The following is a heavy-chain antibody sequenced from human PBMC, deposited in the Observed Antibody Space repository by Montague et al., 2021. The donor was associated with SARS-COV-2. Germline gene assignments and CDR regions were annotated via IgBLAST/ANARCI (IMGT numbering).Heavy chain of an antibody. D-gene: IGHD3-9*01. Sequence: SETLSLTCAVSGGSISHYYWSWIRQPPGKGLEWIGYIYYSGGTNYNPSLKSRVTLSLDAAKNHFSLRLSSVTAADTAVYYCARRADILTGYYGYWGQGTLVTVSS. CDR1: GGSISHYY. J-gene: IGHJ4*02. CDR3: ARRADILTGYYGY. CDR2: IYYSGGT. V-gene: IGHV4-59*01.